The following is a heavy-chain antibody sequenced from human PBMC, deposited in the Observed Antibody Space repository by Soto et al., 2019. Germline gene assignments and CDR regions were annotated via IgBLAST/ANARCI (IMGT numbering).Heavy chain of an antibody. J-gene: IGHJ4*02. V-gene: IGHV4-30-4*01. CDR3: ARDPIAAAGPFDY. CDR2: IYYSGST. CDR1: GGSIISGDYY. Sequence: SETLSLTCTVSGGSIISGDYYFICIRQPPGKGLEWIGYIYYSGSTYYNPSLKSRVTISVDTSKNQFSLKLSSVTAADTAVYYCARDPIAAAGPFDYWGQGTLVTVSS. D-gene: IGHD6-13*01.